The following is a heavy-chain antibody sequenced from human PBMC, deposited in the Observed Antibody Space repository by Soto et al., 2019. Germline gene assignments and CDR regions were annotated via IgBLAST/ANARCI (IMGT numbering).Heavy chain of an antibody. CDR1: GGSSISGGYC. Sequence: TLSHTCAVPGGSSISGGYCWSWIRQPPGKGLEWIGYIYHSGSTNYNPSLKSRVTISVDKSKNQFSLKLSSVTAADTAVYYCARAAMGGSSWPFDYWGQGTLVTVSS. D-gene: IGHD6-13*01. CDR3: ARAAMGGSSWPFDY. V-gene: IGHV4-30-2*01. J-gene: IGHJ4*02. CDR2: IYHSGST.